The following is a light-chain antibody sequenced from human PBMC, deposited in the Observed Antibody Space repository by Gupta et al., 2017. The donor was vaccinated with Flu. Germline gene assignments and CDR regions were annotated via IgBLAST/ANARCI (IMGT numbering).Light chain of an antibody. CDR3: QVWDSNTDHVV. J-gene: IGLJ3*02. CDR1: EIGSES. Sequence: SYVLPQPPSVSVAPGQTARTTCGGDEIGSESVHWYQQKPGKAPVLVVYGDHDRPPGIPERFSGSKSGTTATLTISRVEAGDEADYYCQVWDSNTDHVVFGGGTNFSVL. V-gene: IGLV3-21*02. CDR2: GDH.